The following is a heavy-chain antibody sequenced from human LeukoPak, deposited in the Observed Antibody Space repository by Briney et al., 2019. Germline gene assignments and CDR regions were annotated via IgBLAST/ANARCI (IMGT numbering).Heavy chain of an antibody. CDR3: ARAGRPYYDNSGYYSA. V-gene: IGHV3-21*01. Sequence: GGSLRLSCAASGFTFSYYSMNWVRQAPGKGLEWVSFISSRSSYIYYADSLKGRFTISRDNAKNSLYLQMNSLRAEDTAVYYCARAGRPYYDNSGYYSAWGQGTVVTVSS. CDR2: ISSRSSYI. D-gene: IGHD3-22*01. CDR1: GFTFSYYS. J-gene: IGHJ4*02.